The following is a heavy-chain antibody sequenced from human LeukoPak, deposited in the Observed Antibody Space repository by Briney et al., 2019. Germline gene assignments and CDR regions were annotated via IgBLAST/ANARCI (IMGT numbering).Heavy chain of an antibody. CDR1: GFTFSGYP. CDR3: ARGGIVGSAFDI. CDR2: ISYDGSNK. D-gene: IGHD3-16*02. Sequence: GGSLRLSCAASGFTFSGYPIHWVRQAPGKGLEWVAVISYDGSNKYYADSVKGRFTISRDNSKNTLYLQMNSLRAEDTAVYYCARGGIVGSAFDIWGQGTMVTVSS. V-gene: IGHV3-30-3*01. J-gene: IGHJ3*02.